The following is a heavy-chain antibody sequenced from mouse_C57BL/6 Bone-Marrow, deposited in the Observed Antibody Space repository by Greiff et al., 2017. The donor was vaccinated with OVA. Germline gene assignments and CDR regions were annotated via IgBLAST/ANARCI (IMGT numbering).Heavy chain of an antibody. V-gene: IGHV1-64*01. J-gene: IGHJ1*03. CDR3: AREKGNYLWYFDV. CDR1: GYTFTSYW. Sequence: QVQLQQPGAELVKPGASVKLSCKASGYTFTSYWMHWVKQRPGQGLEWIGMIHPNSGSTNYNEKFKSKATLTVDKSSSTAYMQLSSLTSEDSAVYYCAREKGNYLWYFDVWGTGTTVTVSS. D-gene: IGHD2-1*01. CDR2: IHPNSGST.